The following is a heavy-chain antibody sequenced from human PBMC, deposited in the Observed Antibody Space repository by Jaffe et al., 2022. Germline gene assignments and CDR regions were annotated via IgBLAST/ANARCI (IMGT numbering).Heavy chain of an antibody. Sequence: QVQLVESGGGVVQPGGSLRLSCAASGFTFSSYGMHWVRQAPGKGLEWVAFIRYDGSNKYYADSVKGRFTISRDNSKNTLYLQMNSLRAEDTAVYYCAKGAETIAVAGTWGPWGQGTLVTVSS. CDR3: AKGAETIAVAGTWGP. V-gene: IGHV3-30*02. D-gene: IGHD6-19*01. J-gene: IGHJ5*02. CDR2: IRYDGSNK. CDR1: GFTFSSYG.